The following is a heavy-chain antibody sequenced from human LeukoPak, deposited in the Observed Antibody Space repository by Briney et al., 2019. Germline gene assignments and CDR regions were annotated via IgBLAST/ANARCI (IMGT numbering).Heavy chain of an antibody. J-gene: IGHJ4*02. CDR2: INQDASEI. CDR1: EFTFSSHA. CDR3: ATDRDNSDWQKRFDS. V-gene: IGHV3-7*01. Sequence: GGSLRLSCAASEFTFSSHAMSWVRQAPGKGLEGVGNINQDASEINYVASVRGRFTISRDNAKNSLHLQMNSLRAEDTAVYYCATDRDNSDWQKRFDSWGQGTLVTVSS. D-gene: IGHD2-21*02.